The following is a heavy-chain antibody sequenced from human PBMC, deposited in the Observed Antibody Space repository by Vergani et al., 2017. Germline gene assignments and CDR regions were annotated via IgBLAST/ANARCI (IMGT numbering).Heavy chain of an antibody. CDR1: GFTFSSYS. D-gene: IGHD3-9*01. V-gene: IGHV3-21*01. CDR3: ARAGIXTDSNTDYYYGMDV. Sequence: EVQLVESGGGLVKPGGSLRLSCAASGFTFSSYSMNWVRQAPGKGLEWVSSISSSSSYIYYADSVKGRFTISRDNAKNSLYLQMNSLRAEDTAVYYCARAGIXTDSNTDYYYGMDVWGQGTTVTVSS. CDR2: ISSSSSYI. J-gene: IGHJ6*02.